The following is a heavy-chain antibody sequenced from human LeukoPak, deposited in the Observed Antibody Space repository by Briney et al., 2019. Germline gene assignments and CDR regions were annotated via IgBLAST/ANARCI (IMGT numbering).Heavy chain of an antibody. CDR1: GFTFSSYG. J-gene: IGHJ4*02. Sequence: GGSLRLSCAASGFTFSSYGMHWVRQAPGKGLEGVAVIWYDGSNKYYADSVKGRFTISRDNSKNTLYLQMNSLRAEDTAVYYCARDPVNSSGWYEGPFDYWGQGTLVTVSS. V-gene: IGHV3-33*01. D-gene: IGHD6-19*01. CDR2: IWYDGSNK. CDR3: ARDPVNSSGWYEGPFDY.